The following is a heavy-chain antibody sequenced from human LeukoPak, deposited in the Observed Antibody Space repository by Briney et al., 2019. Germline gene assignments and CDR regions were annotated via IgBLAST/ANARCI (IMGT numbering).Heavy chain of an antibody. D-gene: IGHD3-16*01. CDR1: GGSISSSSYY. CDR3: ARVSHGAWGWWFDP. CDR2: IYYSGST. V-gene: IGHV4-39*07. J-gene: IGHJ5*02. Sequence: SETLSLTCTVSGGSISSSSYYWGWIRQPPGKGLEWIGSIYYSGSTYYNPSLKSRVTISVDTSKNQFSLKLSSVTAADTAVYYCARVSHGAWGWWFDPWGQGTLVTVSS.